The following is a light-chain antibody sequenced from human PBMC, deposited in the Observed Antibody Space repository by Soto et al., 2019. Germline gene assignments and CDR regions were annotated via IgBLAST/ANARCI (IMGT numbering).Light chain of an antibody. CDR2: EVS. CDR1: SSDVGGHNH. CDR3: SAYAGSMNLI. V-gene: IGLV2-8*01. J-gene: IGLJ2*01. Sequence: QSVLTQPPSASGSPGQSVTISCTGSSSDVGGHNHVSWYQQHPGKAPQLMIYEVSKRPSGVPDRFSGSKSVNTASLTVSGLQAEDEADYYCSAYAGSMNLIFGGGTKLTVL.